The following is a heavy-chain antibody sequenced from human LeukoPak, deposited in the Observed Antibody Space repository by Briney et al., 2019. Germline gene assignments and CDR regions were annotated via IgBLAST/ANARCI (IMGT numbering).Heavy chain of an antibody. Sequence: GGSPRLSCAASGFTFSSYWMHWVRQAPGKGLVWVSRINSDGSSTSYADSVKGRFTISRDNSKNTLYLQMNSLRAEDTAVYYCARPRFPDYDILTGLSVFDYWGQGTLVTVSS. J-gene: IGHJ4*02. V-gene: IGHV3-74*01. CDR2: INSDGSST. CDR3: ARPRFPDYDILTGLSVFDY. CDR1: GFTFSSYW. D-gene: IGHD3-9*01.